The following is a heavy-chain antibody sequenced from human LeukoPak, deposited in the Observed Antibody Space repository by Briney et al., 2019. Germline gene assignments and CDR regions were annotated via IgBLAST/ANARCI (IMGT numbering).Heavy chain of an antibody. Sequence: GGSLRLSCATSGFTFSNAWMSWVRQAPGKGLEWVGRIKSKTEGGTTDYAAPVKGRFAISRDDSKNTLYLQMNSLKTEDTAFYYCTPQVHQPFDYWGQGTLVTVPS. D-gene: IGHD2-2*01. V-gene: IGHV3-15*01. J-gene: IGHJ4*02. CDR1: GFTFSNAW. CDR2: IKSKTEGGTT. CDR3: TPQVHQPFDY.